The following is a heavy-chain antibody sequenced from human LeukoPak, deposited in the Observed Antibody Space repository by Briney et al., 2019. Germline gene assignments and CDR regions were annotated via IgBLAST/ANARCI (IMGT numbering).Heavy chain of an antibody. CDR3: ARGGVTIFGVDNYYCYGMDV. D-gene: IGHD3-3*01. CDR2: MNPNSGNT. Sequence: SVKVSCKASGYTFTSYDINWVRQATGQGLEWMGWMNPNSGNTGCAQKFQGRVTMTRNTSISTAYMELSSLRSEDTAVYYCARGGVTIFGVDNYYCYGMDVWGQGTTVTVSS. CDR1: GYTFTSYD. J-gene: IGHJ6*02. V-gene: IGHV1-8*01.